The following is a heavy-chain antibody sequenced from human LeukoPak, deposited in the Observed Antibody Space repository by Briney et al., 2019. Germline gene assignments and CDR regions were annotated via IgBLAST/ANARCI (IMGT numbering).Heavy chain of an antibody. Sequence: GRSLRLSCAASGFTFSSYGMHWVRQAPGKGLEWVAVIWYDGSNKYYADSVKGRFTISRDNSKSTLYLQMNSLRAEDTAVYYCARIVGATDAFDIWGQGTMVTVSS. J-gene: IGHJ3*02. V-gene: IGHV3-33*01. CDR3: ARIVGATDAFDI. CDR2: IWYDGSNK. CDR1: GFTFSSYG. D-gene: IGHD1-26*01.